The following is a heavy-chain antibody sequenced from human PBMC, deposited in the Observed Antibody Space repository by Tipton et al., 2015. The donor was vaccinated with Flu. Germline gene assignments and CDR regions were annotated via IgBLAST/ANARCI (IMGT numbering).Heavy chain of an antibody. V-gene: IGHV1-46*01. CDR2: IYPAGGVI. Sequence: QVQLVQSGPEVRKPGASVKVSCKASGYTFTSYNMHWVRQAPGQGLEWMGIIYPAGGVISYAQKFQGRVIMTRDRSTGTVHMELSSLRSDDTAMYYCARDKRRGTYTFAVWGQGTMVTVSS. CDR1: GYTFTSYN. J-gene: IGHJ3*01. D-gene: IGHD1-1*01. CDR3: ARDKRRGTYTFAV.